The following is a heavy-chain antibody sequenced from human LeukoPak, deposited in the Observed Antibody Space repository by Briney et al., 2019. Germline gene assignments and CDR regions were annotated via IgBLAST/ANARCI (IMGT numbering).Heavy chain of an antibody. J-gene: IGHJ4*02. CDR3: ARRDYYDSSGFGN. D-gene: IGHD3-22*01. CDR2: INHSGST. Sequence: SETLSLTCAVYGGSFIGYYGSWIRQPPGKGLEWIGEINHSGSTNYNPSLKSRVTISVDTSKNQFSLKLSSVTAADTAVYYCARRDYYDSSGFGNWGQGTLVTVSS. CDR1: GGSFIGYY. V-gene: IGHV4-34*01.